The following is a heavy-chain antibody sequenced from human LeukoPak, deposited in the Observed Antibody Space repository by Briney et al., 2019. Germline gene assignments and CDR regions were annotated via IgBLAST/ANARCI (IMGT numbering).Heavy chain of an antibody. D-gene: IGHD3-3*01. J-gene: IGHJ4*02. V-gene: IGHV3-23*01. Sequence: GGSLRLSCAASGFTFSSYAMSWVRQAPGKGLEWVSAISGSGGSTYYADSVKGRFTISRDNSKNTLYLQMNSLRAEDTAVYYCXXXXXXTIFGVAYYFDYWGQGTLVTVSS. CDR1: GFTFSSYA. CDR3: XXXXXXTIFGVAYYFDY. CDR2: ISGSGGST.